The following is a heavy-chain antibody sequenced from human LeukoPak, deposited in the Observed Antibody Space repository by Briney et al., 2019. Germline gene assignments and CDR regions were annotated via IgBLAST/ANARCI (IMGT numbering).Heavy chain of an antibody. J-gene: IGHJ4*02. CDR2: IYYSGST. CDR3: AREYSYGRLDY. D-gene: IGHD5-18*01. Sequence: PSETLSLTCTVSGGSISSYCWSWIRQPPGKGLEWIGYIYYSGSTNYNPSLKSRVTISVDTSKNQFSLKLSSVTAADTAVYYCAREYSYGRLDYWGQGTLVTVSS. V-gene: IGHV4-59*01. CDR1: GGSISSYC.